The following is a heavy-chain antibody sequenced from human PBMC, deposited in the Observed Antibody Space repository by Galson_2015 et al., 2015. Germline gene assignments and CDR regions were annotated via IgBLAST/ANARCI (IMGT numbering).Heavy chain of an antibody. CDR2: ISYDGSNK. V-gene: IGHV3-30-3*01. D-gene: IGHD6-19*01. Sequence: SLRLSCAASGSTFSSYAMHWVRQAPGKGLEWVAVISYDGSNKYYADSVKGRFTISRDNSKNTLYLQMNSLRAEDTAVYYCASPKVAGYYFDYWGQGPLVTVSS. J-gene: IGHJ4*02. CDR1: GSTFSSYA. CDR3: ASPKVAGYYFDY.